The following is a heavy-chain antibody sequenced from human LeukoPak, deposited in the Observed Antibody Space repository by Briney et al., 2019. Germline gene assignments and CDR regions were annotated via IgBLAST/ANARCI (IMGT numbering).Heavy chain of an antibody. V-gene: IGHV3-48*01. CDR1: GFTFSSYS. Sequence: PGGSLRLSCVASGFTFSSYSMNWVRQAPGKGLDWVAYISSSGASIYYADSVKGRFTISRDNDKHSLYLQMNTLRAEDTAIYYCARDTTWYSSYYFDCWGQGSLVTVSS. D-gene: IGHD6-13*01. CDR2: ISSSGASI. CDR3: ARDTTWYSSYYFDC. J-gene: IGHJ4*02.